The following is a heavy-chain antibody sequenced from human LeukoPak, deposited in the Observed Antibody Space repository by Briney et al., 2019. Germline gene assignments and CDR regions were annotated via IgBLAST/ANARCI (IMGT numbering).Heavy chain of an antibody. J-gene: IGHJ5*02. CDR1: EFMFSKYA. D-gene: IGHD3-22*01. CDR3: ARGTMVVVVNWFDL. Sequence: GSLRLSCAASEFMFSKYAMSLVRQAPGKGLEWNGESNHSGSTNYNPSLKSRGTISVHTAKNQFPLKLSSLTAADTAGYYCARGTMVVVVNWFDLWGQGTLVTVSS. CDR2: SNHSGST. V-gene: IGHV4-34*01.